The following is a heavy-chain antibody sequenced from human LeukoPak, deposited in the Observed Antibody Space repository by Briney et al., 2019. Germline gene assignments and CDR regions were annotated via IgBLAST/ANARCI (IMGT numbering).Heavy chain of an antibody. J-gene: IGHJ6*02. V-gene: IGHV1-8*01. D-gene: IGHD3-9*01. CDR1: GYTFTSYD. CDR3: AREAGYYLYYYYGMDV. Sequence: GASVKVSCKAPGYTFTSYDINWVRQATGQGLEWMGWMKPNSGNTGYAQKFQGRVTMTRNTSISTAYMELSSLRSEDTAVYYCAREAGYYLYYYYGMDVWGQGTTVPVSS. CDR2: MKPNSGNT.